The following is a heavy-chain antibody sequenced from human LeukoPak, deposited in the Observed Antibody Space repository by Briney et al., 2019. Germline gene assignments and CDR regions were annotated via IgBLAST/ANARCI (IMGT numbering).Heavy chain of an antibody. CDR2: IYRGGVT. Sequence: GGSLRLSCAASGFTVGSNYMNWVRQTPGKGLEWVSVIYRGGVTYYADSVKGRFTISRDISKNTLYLQMNSLRVDHAAVYYCATLGWLHSDYWGQGILVTVSS. CDR3: ATLGWLHSDY. J-gene: IGHJ4*02. CDR1: GFTVGSNY. D-gene: IGHD5-12*01. V-gene: IGHV3-53*01.